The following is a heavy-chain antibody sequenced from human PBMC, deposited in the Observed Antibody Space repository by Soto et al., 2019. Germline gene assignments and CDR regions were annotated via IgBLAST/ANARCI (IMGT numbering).Heavy chain of an antibody. V-gene: IGHV3-53*04. D-gene: IGHD3-10*01. CDR1: GIPVSSNY. CDR3: ARDVPYYYASRMDV. J-gene: IGHJ6*02. CDR2: LHSGGDT. Sequence: EVQLVESGGGLVQPGGSLRLSCVASGIPVSSNYMTWVRQAPGKRLEWVSVLHSGGDTYYANSVKGRFTISRHDSTNTLYLQMNRLTPEDTAVYYCARDVPYYYASRMDVWGQGTTVTVSS.